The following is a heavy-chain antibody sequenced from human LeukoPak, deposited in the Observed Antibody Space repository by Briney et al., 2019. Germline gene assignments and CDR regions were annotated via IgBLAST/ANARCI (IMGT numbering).Heavy chain of an antibody. Sequence: PGGSLRLSCAASGFPYSSYWMSWVRQAPGKGLEWVANIKQGGSEKYYVDSVKGRFTISRDNAKNSLYLQMNSLRAEDTAVYYCARDRGGVGLDYWGQGTLVTVSS. J-gene: IGHJ4*02. V-gene: IGHV3-7*01. CDR2: IKQGGSEK. D-gene: IGHD2-2*01. CDR1: GFPYSSYW. CDR3: ARDRGGVGLDY.